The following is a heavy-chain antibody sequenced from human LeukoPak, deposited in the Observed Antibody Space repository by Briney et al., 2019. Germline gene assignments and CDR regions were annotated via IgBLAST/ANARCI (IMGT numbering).Heavy chain of an antibody. Sequence: GGSLRLSCAASGFTFSSYAMSWVRQAPGKGLEWVSGISGSGGSTYYADSVKGRFTISRDNSKNTLYLQMNSLRAEDTAVYYCARSGLSRFDYWGQGTLVTVSS. CDR1: GFTFSSYA. CDR2: ISGSGGST. J-gene: IGHJ4*02. D-gene: IGHD4/OR15-4a*01. V-gene: IGHV3-23*01. CDR3: ARSGLSRFDY.